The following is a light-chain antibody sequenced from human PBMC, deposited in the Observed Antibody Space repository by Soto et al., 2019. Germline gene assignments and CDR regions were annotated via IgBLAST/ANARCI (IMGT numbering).Light chain of an antibody. J-gene: IGLJ7*01. Sequence: QSVLTQPPSASGSPGQSVTISCTGTSSDVGGYNYVSWYQQHPGKAPKLMIYEVSKRPSGVPDRFSGSKSGNTASLIVSGLQAEDEADYYCSSYAGSNNLGVFGGGTQLTVL. V-gene: IGLV2-8*01. CDR2: EVS. CDR3: SSYAGSNNLGV. CDR1: SSDVGGYNY.